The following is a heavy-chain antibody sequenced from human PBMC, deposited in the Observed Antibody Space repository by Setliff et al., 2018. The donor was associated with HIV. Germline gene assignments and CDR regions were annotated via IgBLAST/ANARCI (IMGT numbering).Heavy chain of an antibody. V-gene: IGHV4-59*11. CDR3: ATLPQGYDYFDY. J-gene: IGHJ4*01. CDR2: IYYTGST. Sequence: KASETLSLTCGVSGASISNHYWSWVRQSPGKGLEWIGYIYYTGSTNYNPSLKSRIAILLDTSKNQFSLKLNSVTAADTAVYYCATLPQGYDYFDYWGHGTLVT. D-gene: IGHD3-3*01. CDR1: GASISNHY.